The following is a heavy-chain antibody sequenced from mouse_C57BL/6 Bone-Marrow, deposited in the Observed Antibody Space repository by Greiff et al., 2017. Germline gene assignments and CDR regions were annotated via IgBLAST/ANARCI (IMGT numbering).Heavy chain of an antibody. CDR1: GYTFTEYT. D-gene: IGHD1-1*02. Sequence: VQLQQSGAELVKPGASVKLSCKASGYTFTEYTIHWVKQRSGQGLEWIGWFYPGSGSIKYNENFKDKATLTADKSSSTVYMGLSRLTSEYSAVYVCERHEEEDYFHRGFAYWGQGTLVTVSA. V-gene: IGHV1-62-2*01. CDR2: FYPGSGSI. J-gene: IGHJ3*01. CDR3: ERHEEEDYFHRGFAY.